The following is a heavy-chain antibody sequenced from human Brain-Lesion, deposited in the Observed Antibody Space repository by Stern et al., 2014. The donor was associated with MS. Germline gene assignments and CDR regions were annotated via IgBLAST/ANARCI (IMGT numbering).Heavy chain of an antibody. CDR2: IFNSGST. CDR3: ARGRVVPGFQYYATDV. V-gene: IGHV4-61*02. J-gene: IGHJ6*02. CDR1: GGSISSGGYY. D-gene: IGHD2-2*01. Sequence: VQLVESGPGLVKPSQTLSLSCTVSGGSISSGGYYWSWIRQPAGKGLEWIGRIFNSGSTSYTPPLKSRVPISIDTSKNHFSLRLNPMTAADTAVYYCARGRVVPGFQYYATDVWGQGTTVIVSS.